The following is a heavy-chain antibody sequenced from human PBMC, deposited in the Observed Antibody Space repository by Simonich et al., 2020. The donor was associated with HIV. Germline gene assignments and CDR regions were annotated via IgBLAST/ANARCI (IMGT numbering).Heavy chain of an antibody. D-gene: IGHD6-13*01. V-gene: IGHV4-34*02. Sequence: QVELQQWGAGLLKPSETLSLNCAVYGGTFSGYYWCWIRQSPGKGLEGSGEINHSGNINYDPALKSGVTVSVDTSKNEFSLNLNSVTAADTAVYYCARRLSIAATVYFDYWGQGTLVTVSS. CDR1: GGTFSGYY. J-gene: IGHJ4*02. CDR3: ARRLSIAATVYFDY. CDR2: INHSGNI.